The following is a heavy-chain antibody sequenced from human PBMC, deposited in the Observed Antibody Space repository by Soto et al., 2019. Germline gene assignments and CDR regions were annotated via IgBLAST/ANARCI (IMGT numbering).Heavy chain of an antibody. J-gene: IGHJ4*02. V-gene: IGHV4-59*12. D-gene: IGHD6-13*01. CDR1: GGSISSYY. CDR3: ARADMGGSSWPFDY. Sequence: SETLSLTCTVSGGSISSYYWSWIRQPPGKGLEWIGYIYYSGSTNYNPSLKSRVTISVDTSKNQFSLKLRSVTAADTAVYYCARADMGGSSWPFDYWGQGTLVTVSS. CDR2: IYYSGST.